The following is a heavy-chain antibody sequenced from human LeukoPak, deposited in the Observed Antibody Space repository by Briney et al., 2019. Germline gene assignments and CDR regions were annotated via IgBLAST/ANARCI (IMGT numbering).Heavy chain of an antibody. Sequence: GGSLRLSCAASGFTFSSYWVSWVRQAPGKGLEWVANIKQDGSEKYYVDSVKGRFTISRDNAKNSLYLQMNSLRAEDTAVYYCARDPMVRGGLFDYWGQGTLVTVSS. J-gene: IGHJ4*02. CDR1: GFTFSSYW. V-gene: IGHV3-7*01. D-gene: IGHD3-10*01. CDR2: IKQDGSEK. CDR3: ARDPMVRGGLFDY.